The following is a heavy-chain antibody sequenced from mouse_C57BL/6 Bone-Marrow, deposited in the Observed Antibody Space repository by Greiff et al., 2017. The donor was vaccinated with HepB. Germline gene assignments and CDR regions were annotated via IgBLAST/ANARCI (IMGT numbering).Heavy chain of an antibody. Sequence: EVQRVESGAELVRPGASVKLSCTASGFNIKDDYMHWVKQRPEQGLEWIGWIDPENGDTEYASKFQGKATITADTSSNTAYLQLSSLTSEDTAVYYCTTGLWLRRGFAYWGQGTLVTVSA. CDR1: GFNIKDDY. D-gene: IGHD2-2*01. V-gene: IGHV14-4*01. CDR2: IDPENGDT. CDR3: TTGLWLRRGFAY. J-gene: IGHJ3*01.